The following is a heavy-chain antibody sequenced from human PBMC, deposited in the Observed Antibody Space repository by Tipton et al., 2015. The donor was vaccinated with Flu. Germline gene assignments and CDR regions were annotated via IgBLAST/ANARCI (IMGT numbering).Heavy chain of an antibody. CDR1: GGSIGSSTYY. J-gene: IGHJ4*02. CDR2: LYDSGIT. CDR3: ARSSSAYDYVWGGSYYFDF. V-gene: IGHV4-39*07. D-gene: IGHD3-16*01. Sequence: LRLSCTVFGGSIGSSTYYWGWIRQPPGKGLEWIGSLYDSGITYYNPSLKSRVTISRDTSKNQFSLKLISVTAADTAVYYCARSSSAYDYVWGGSYYFDFWGQGTLVTVSS.